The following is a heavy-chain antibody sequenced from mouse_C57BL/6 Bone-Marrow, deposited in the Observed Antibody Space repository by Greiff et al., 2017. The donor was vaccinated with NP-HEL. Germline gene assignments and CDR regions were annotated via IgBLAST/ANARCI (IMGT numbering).Heavy chain of an antibody. CDR1: GYAFSSYW. D-gene: IGHD1-1*01. CDR2: IYPGDGDT. CDR3: ARYYGSSYYFDY. J-gene: IGHJ2*01. Sequence: QVQLQQSGAELVKPGASVKISCKASGYAFSSYWMNWVKQRPGKGLEWIGQIYPGDGDTNYNGKFKGKATLTADKSPSTAYMQLSSLTSEDSAVYFCARYYGSSYYFDYWGQGTTLTVSS. V-gene: IGHV1-80*01.